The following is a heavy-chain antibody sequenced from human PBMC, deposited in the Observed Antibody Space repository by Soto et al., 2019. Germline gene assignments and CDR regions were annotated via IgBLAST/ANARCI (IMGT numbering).Heavy chain of an antibody. Sequence: SETLSLTCNASGGSVSSSDSAWGWIRQSPGKGLEWIGTIDYSGTTYYIPSLKSRITISIDTSKNQFSLKLSSVTAADTAVYYCARQHSSGWYIDCWGQGTLVTVSS. CDR2: IDYSGTT. V-gene: IGHV4-39*01. CDR3: ARQHSSGWYIDC. J-gene: IGHJ4*02. CDR1: GGSVSSSDSA. D-gene: IGHD6-19*01.